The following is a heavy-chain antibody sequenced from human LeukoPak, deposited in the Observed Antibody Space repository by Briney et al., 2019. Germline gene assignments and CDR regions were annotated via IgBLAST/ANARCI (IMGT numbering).Heavy chain of an antibody. V-gene: IGHV4-38-2*02. CDR2: IYHSGST. D-gene: IGHD2-15*01. CDR3: ARVVGAAGGVFDY. Sequence: SETLSLTCTVSGYSISSGYYWGWIRPPPGKGLEWIGSIYHSGSTYYNPSLKSRVTISVDTSKNQFSLKLSSVTAADTAVYYCARVVGAAGGVFDYWGQGTLVTVSS. CDR1: GYSISSGYY. J-gene: IGHJ4*02.